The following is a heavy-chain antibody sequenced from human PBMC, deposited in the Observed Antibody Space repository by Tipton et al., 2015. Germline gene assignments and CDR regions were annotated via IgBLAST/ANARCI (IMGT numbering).Heavy chain of an antibody. CDR2: LYYGGST. CDR3: ARDVDDYGGNSGPREYYGKDV. D-gene: IGHD4-23*01. J-gene: IGHJ6*02. Sequence: TLSLTCTVSGASISSSSYFWGWIRQSPGKGLEWIGSLYYGGSTYYNPSLTSRVTISVDTSKNQFSLKLRSVTAADTAVYYCARDVDDYGGNSGPREYYGKDVWGQGTTVTVSS. V-gene: IGHV4-39*02. CDR1: GASISSSSYF.